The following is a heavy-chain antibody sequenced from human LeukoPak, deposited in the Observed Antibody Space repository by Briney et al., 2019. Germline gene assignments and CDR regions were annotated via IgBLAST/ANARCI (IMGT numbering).Heavy chain of an antibody. J-gene: IGHJ4*02. CDR3: ARSRDGYNYYFDY. V-gene: IGHV1-2*02. Sequence: GASVKVSCKASGSTFTGYYMHWVRQAPGQGLEWMGWINPNSGGTNYAQKFQGRVTMTRDTSISTAYMELSRLRSDDTAVYYCARSRDGYNYYFDYWGQGTLVTVSS. CDR2: INPNSGGT. CDR1: GSTFTGYY. D-gene: IGHD5-24*01.